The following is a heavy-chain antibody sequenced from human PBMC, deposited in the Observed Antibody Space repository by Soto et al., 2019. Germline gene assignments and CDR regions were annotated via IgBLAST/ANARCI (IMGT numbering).Heavy chain of an antibody. CDR1: GGSISSSSYY. V-gene: IGHV4-39*01. D-gene: IGHD3-3*01. CDR2: IYYSGST. CDR3: ARHPPAISVSDH. J-gene: IGHJ4*02. Sequence: QLQLQESGPGLVKPSETLSLTCTVSGGSISSSSYYWGWIRQPPGKGLEWIGSIYYSGSTYYNPSLKRRVTISVDTSKTQFSLKLSSVTAADAAVYYCARHPPAISVSDHWGQGTLVTVSS.